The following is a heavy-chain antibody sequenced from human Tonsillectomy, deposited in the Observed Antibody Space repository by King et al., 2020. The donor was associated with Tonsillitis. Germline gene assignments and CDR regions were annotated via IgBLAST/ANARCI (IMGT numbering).Heavy chain of an antibody. Sequence: VQLQQWGAGLLKPSETLSLTCAVYGGSFSGYYWIWIRQPPEKGLEWIGEINHSGSTNYNPSLKSRVTISVDTSKNQFSLKLSPVTAADTAVYYCARGYYLGYSISRNWFDPWGQGTLVTVSS. CDR1: GGSFSGYY. CDR2: INHSGST. J-gene: IGHJ5*02. D-gene: IGHD6-13*01. V-gene: IGHV4-34*01. CDR3: ARGYYLGYSISRNWFDP.